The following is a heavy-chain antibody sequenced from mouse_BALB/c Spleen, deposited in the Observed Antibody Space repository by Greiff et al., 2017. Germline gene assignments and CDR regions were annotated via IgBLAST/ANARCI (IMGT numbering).Heavy chain of an antibody. CDR3: QLRGFAY. CDR1: GFTFTDYE. V-gene: IGHV1-15*01. Sequence: VQLQQSGAELVRPGASVTLSCKASGFTFTDYEMHWVKQTPVHGLEWIGAIDPETGGTAYNQKFKGKATLTADKSSSTAYMELRSLTSEDSAVYYCQLRGFAYWGQGTLVTVSA. CDR2: IDPETGGT. J-gene: IGHJ3*01. D-gene: IGHD2-4*01.